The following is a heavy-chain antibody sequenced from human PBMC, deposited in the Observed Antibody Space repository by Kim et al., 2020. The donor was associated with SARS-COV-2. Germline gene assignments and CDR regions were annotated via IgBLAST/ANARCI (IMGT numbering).Heavy chain of an antibody. V-gene: IGHV3-15*01. CDR3: TTEDVVRGVTPFNY. Sequence: AAPRKGRFTISMDDSKNTLYLQMNSLKTEDTAVYYCTTEDVVRGVTPFNYWGQGTLVTVSS. D-gene: IGHD3-10*01. J-gene: IGHJ4*02.